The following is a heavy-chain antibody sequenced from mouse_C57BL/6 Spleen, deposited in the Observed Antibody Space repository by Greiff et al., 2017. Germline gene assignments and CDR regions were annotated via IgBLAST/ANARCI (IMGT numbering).Heavy chain of an antibody. CDR3: ARYVIYYGFAY. CDR1: GYTFTSYW. D-gene: IGHD2-1*01. V-gene: IGHV1-52*01. Sequence: QVQLQQPGAELVRPGSSVKLSCKASGYTFTSYWMHWVKQRPIQGLEWIGNIDPSDSETHYNQKFKDKATLTVDKSSSTAYMQLSSLTSEDSAVYYCARYVIYYGFAYWGQGTLVTVSA. CDR2: IDPSDSET. J-gene: IGHJ3*01.